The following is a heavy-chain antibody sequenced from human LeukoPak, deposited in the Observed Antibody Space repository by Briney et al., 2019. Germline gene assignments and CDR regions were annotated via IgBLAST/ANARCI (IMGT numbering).Heavy chain of an antibody. J-gene: IGHJ4*02. Sequence: GGSLRLSCAASGFSFSIYAMAWVRQAPGKGLEWVSPFFSDTGKTDYADSVKGRFTISIDISKNVLYLQMNNLRVEDTAVYYCAKRGAGSGGLHQWGQGTLVPVSS. CDR1: GFSFSIYA. D-gene: IGHD6-19*01. V-gene: IGHV3-23*05. CDR2: FFSDTGKT. CDR3: AKRGAGSGGLHQ.